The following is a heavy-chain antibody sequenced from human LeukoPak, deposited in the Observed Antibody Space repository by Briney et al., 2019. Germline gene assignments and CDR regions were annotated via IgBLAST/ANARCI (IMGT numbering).Heavy chain of an antibody. CDR1: GGSISSFY. V-gene: IGHV4-4*07. CDR2: IFTSGST. D-gene: IGHD3-10*01. Sequence: SETLSLTCTVSGGSISSFYWSWIRQPAGKGLEWIGHIFTSGSTNYNPSLKSRVTMSVDTSKKQFSLKLSSVTAADTAVYYCARDRYGSGKGPFDSYYYLDVWGKGTTVTISS. CDR3: ARDRYGSGKGPFDSYYYLDV. J-gene: IGHJ6*03.